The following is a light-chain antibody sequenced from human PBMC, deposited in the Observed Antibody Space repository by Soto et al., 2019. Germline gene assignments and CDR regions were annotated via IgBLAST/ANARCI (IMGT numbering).Light chain of an antibody. Sequence: EIVMTQSGATLSVSPGERVTLSCRASQSVFSSLAWYQQKPGQAPRLLIYGAATRATSVPARFSGSGSGTEFTLTITSLQSEDFALYYCQQYHSWPAFGRGTKVDIK. J-gene: IGKJ1*01. CDR3: QQYHSWPA. CDR2: GAA. CDR1: QSVFSS. V-gene: IGKV3-15*01.